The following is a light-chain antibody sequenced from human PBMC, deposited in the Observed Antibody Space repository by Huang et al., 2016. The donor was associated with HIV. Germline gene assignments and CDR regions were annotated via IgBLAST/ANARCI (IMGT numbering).Light chain of an antibody. Sequence: VMVQSPLSLPVTLGQPASNSCNSSQSLLHSDGNTYLNWFHQRPGHSPRRLIYDVSKRDLGLPDRFSGRGSGTDFTLTISRVEAEEVGVYYCMQGTHWYTFGPGTKLGI. CDR3: MQGTHWYT. CDR2: DVS. V-gene: IGKV2-30*02. J-gene: IGKJ2*01. CDR1: QSLLHSDGNTY.